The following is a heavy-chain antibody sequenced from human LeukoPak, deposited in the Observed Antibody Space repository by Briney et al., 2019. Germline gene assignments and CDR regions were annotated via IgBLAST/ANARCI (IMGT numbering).Heavy chain of an antibody. J-gene: IGHJ4*02. Sequence: GGSLRLSCAGSGFTFSSYWMCWVRQAPGKGLEWVANKKQDGSEKYYVDSVKGRFTISRDNAKNSLYLQMNSLRAEDTAVYYCAVDCSSTCCYDLYYWGQGPLVTVSS. CDR2: KKQDGSEK. D-gene: IGHD2-2*01. V-gene: IGHV3-7*02. CDR3: AVDCSSTCCYDLYY. CDR1: GFTFSSYW.